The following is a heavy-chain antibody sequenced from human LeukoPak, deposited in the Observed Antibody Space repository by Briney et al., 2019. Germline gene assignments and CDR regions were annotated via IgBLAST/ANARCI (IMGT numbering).Heavy chain of an antibody. CDR3: ARHSRSWYFDY. CDR2: IYTSGST. D-gene: IGHD6-13*01. Sequence: SETLSLTCTVSGDSSSSYYWSWIRQPAGKGLEWIGRIYTSGSTNYNPSLKSRVPMSVDTSKNQFSLKLSAVTAADTAVYYCARHSRSWYFDYWGQGTLVTVSS. CDR1: GDSSSSYY. V-gene: IGHV4-4*07. J-gene: IGHJ4*02.